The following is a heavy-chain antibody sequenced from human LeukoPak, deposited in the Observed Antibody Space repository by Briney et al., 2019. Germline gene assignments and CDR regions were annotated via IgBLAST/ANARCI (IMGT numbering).Heavy chain of an antibody. D-gene: IGHD3-22*01. CDR2: IRYDGSNK. CDR3: ARDQQYYYDSSGPGHAFDI. V-gene: IGHV3-30*02. Sequence: GGSLRLSCAASGFTFSSYGMHWVRQAPGKGLEWVAFIRYDGSNKYYADPVKGRFTISRDNSKNTLYLQMNSLRAEDTAVYYCARDQQYYYDSSGPGHAFDIWGQGTMVTVSS. CDR1: GFTFSSYG. J-gene: IGHJ3*02.